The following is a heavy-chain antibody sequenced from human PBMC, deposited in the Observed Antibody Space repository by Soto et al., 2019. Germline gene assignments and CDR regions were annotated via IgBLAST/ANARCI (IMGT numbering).Heavy chain of an antibody. CDR3: ARGASDFWGAYPEIHFFDY. J-gene: IGHJ4*01. CDR2: ISYDETNK. Sequence: GGSLRLSCAASEFTFSTYPMHWVRQAPGKGLEWVAVISYDETNKYYADSVKGRFTISRDNSKNTLYLQMNNLRADDTAVYYCARGASDFWGAYPEIHFFDYWATEPWSPVSS. V-gene: IGHV3-30-3*01. D-gene: IGHD3-3*01. CDR1: EFTFSTYP.